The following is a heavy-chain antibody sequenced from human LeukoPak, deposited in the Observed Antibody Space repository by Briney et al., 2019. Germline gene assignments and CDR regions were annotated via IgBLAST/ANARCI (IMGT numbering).Heavy chain of an antibody. CDR1: GGSITSYY. CDR2: VSDGGRT. J-gene: IGHJ4*02. V-gene: IGHV4-59*01. Sequence: PSETLSLTCSVSGGSITSYYWSWIRQPPGKGLEWIGHVSDGGRTNYSPSLRSRVSLSVDTSKNHFSLKLNSVTAADTAVYFCARASTTFDDWGQGPLVSVSS. CDR3: ARASTTFDD. D-gene: IGHD1-14*01.